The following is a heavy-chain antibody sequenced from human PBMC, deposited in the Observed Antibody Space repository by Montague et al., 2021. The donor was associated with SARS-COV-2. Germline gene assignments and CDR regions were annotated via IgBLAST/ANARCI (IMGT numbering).Heavy chain of an antibody. J-gene: IGHJ4*02. CDR2: IFLNGEQ. CDR3: ARIRSDPPLLYLGVWDYYFDF. V-gene: IGHV2-26*01. D-gene: IGHD3-16*02. CDR1: GFSLNNRLG. Sequence: PALVKPTQTLTLTCTVSGFSLNNRLGVTWIRQPPGKALEWLAHIFLNGEQPVTTSLKTRVTVSRDTSKNQVVLSMTNVDPADTATYYCARIRSDPPLLYLGVWDYYFDFWGQGILVSVSS.